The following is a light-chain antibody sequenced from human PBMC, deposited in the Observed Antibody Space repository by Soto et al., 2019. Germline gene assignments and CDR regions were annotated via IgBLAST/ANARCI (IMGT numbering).Light chain of an antibody. J-gene: IGLJ1*01. Sequence: QSVPTQPASVSGSRGHSITISCTGTSSDVGGYNFVSWYQQKPGKAPKLLIYEVTHRPSGISDRFSGSKSGNMASLTISGLQDEDEASYYCSTYARNRLYVFGSGTKLTVL. V-gene: IGLV2-14*01. CDR2: EVT. CDR1: SSDVGGYNF. CDR3: STYARNRLYV.